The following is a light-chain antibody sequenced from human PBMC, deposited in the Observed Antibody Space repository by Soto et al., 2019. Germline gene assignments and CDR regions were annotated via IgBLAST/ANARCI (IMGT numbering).Light chain of an antibody. CDR2: EVS. CDR1: SSDVGGYNY. CDR3: SSYTSSSIDYV. V-gene: IGLV2-14*01. Sequence: QSVLTQPASVSGSPGQSITISCTGTSSDVGGYNYVSWYQQDPGKAPKLMMYEVSTRPSGFSNRFSGSKSGNTASLTISGLQAEDEADYYCSSYTSSSIDYVFGTGTKLTVL. J-gene: IGLJ1*01.